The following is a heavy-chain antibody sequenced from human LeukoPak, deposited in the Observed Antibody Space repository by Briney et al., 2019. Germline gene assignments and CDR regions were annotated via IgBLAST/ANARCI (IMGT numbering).Heavy chain of an antibody. V-gene: IGHV3-23*01. J-gene: IGHJ4*02. D-gene: IGHD6-13*01. Sequence: PGGPLRLSCAASGFTFSSYAMSWLRQAPGKGLEWVSTIRGGAGTTYYAGSVKGWFSISRENSKNTLYLQMNSRRAEDTAVYYCAKGAALIAAGSIDYWGQGTLVTVSS. CDR3: AKGAALIAAGSIDY. CDR2: IRGGAGTT. CDR1: GFTFSSYA.